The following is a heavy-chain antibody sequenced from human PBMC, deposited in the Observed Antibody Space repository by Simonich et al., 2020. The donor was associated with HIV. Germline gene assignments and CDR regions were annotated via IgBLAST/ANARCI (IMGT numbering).Heavy chain of an antibody. CDR2: INADSGGT. CDR1: GYAFTGYY. J-gene: IGHJ6*03. Sequence: QVQLVQSGAEVKKPGASVKVSCKASGYAFTGYYIHWVRQAPGQGLEWMGRINADSGGTNYAQKFQGSVTMTRDTSISTAYMELSTLRSDDTAVYYCASDPYYYYMDVWGKGTTVTVSS. CDR3: ASDPYYYYMDV. V-gene: IGHV1-2*02.